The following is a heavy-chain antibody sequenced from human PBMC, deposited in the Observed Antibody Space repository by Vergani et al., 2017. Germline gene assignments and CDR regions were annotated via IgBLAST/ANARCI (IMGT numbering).Heavy chain of an antibody. V-gene: IGHV4-61*02. J-gene: IGHJ4*02. CDR2: IYTSGST. CDR1: GGSISSGSYY. Sequence: QVQLQESGPGLVKPSQTLSLTCTVSGGSISSGSYYWSWIRQPAGKGLEWIGRIYTSGSTNYNPSLKSRVTMSVDTSKNQFSLKLSSVTAADTAVYYCAXQPIRGYSYGYKDYWGQGTLVTVSS. D-gene: IGHD5-18*01. CDR3: AXQPIRGYSYGYKDY.